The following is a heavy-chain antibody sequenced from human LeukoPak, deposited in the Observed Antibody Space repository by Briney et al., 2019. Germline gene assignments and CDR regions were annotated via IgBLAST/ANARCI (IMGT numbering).Heavy chain of an antibody. V-gene: IGHV3-7*01. Sequence: GGSLRLSCAASGFALSSHWMTWVRQAPGKGLEWVANINQDGSARYYVDSVKGRFTISRDNAKNSMYLQMNSLRAEDTAVYYCARWEIRGTAHQLDYWGQGTLVTVSS. J-gene: IGHJ4*02. CDR2: INQDGSAR. CDR3: ARWEIRGTAHQLDY. CDR1: GFALSSHW. D-gene: IGHD1-7*01.